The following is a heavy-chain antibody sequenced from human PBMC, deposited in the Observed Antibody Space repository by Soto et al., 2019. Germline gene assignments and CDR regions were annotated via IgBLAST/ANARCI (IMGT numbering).Heavy chain of an antibody. CDR1: GGSFSGYY. CDR3: ASNSNYASDYYGMDV. CDR2: INHSGST. V-gene: IGHV4-34*01. D-gene: IGHD4-4*01. J-gene: IGHJ6*02. Sequence: SETLSLTCAVYGGSFSGYYLSWIRQPPGKGLEWIGEINHSGSTNYNPSLKSRVTISVDTSKNQFSLKLSSVTAADTAVYYCASNSNYASDYYGMDVWGQGTTVTVSS.